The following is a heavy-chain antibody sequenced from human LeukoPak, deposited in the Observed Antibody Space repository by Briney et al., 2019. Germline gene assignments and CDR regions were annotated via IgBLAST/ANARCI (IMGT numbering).Heavy chain of an antibody. CDR3: AIYGDANYFYYGMDV. J-gene: IGHJ6*02. V-gene: IGHV3-21*01. D-gene: IGHD4-17*01. CDR2: ISSSSSYI. CDR1: GFTFSSYS. Sequence: GGSLRLSCAASGFTFSSYSMNWVRQAPGKGLEWVSSISSSSSYIYYADSVKGRFTISRDNAKNSLYLQMNSLRAEDTAVYYCAIYGDANYFYYGMDVWGQGTTVTVSS.